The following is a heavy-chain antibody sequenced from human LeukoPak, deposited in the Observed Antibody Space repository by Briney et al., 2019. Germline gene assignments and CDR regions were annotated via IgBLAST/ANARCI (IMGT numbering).Heavy chain of an antibody. CDR3: AKKAEDFGDSVTQH. Sequence: PGGSLRLSCAGSGFTFSSYAMSWVRQAPGEGLESVSVISGSGGRTYYADSVKGRSTISRDNSQDTLYLQMNSLRVDDTAVYYCAKKAEDFGDSVTQHWGQGTLVTVSS. CDR2: ISGSGGRT. CDR1: GFTFSSYA. J-gene: IGHJ1*01. V-gene: IGHV3-23*01. D-gene: IGHD4-17*01.